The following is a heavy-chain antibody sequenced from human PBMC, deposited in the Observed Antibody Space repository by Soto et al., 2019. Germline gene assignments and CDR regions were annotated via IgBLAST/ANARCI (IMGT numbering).Heavy chain of an antibody. CDR1: VGTLSSYT. J-gene: IGHJ4*02. Sequence: QVQLVQSGAEVKKPGSSVKVSCKASVGTLSSYTISWVRQAPGQGLEWMGRIIPILGIANYAQKFQGRVTITADKSTSTAYMELSSLRSEDTAVYYCAREVVGATIMYYFDYWGQGTLVTVSS. V-gene: IGHV1-69*08. CDR2: IIPILGIA. D-gene: IGHD1-26*01. CDR3: AREVVGATIMYYFDY.